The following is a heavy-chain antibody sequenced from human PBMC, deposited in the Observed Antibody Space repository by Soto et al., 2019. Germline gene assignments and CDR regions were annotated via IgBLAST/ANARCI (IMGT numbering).Heavy chain of an antibody. D-gene: IGHD4-17*01. Sequence: ASVKVSCKDSGYTFTAYAIHWVRQAPGQGLEWMAWINAGNGDTKYSQKFQGRVTVTRDTSASTVYMELSSLRSEDTAVYYCARDSDASVTHWGQGTLVTVSS. CDR3: ARDSDASVTH. CDR1: GYTFTAYA. J-gene: IGHJ4*02. V-gene: IGHV1-3*01. CDR2: INAGNGDT.